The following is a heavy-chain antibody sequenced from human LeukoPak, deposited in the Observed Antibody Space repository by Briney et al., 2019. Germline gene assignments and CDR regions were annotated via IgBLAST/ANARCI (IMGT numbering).Heavy chain of an antibody. D-gene: IGHD6-13*01. CDR3: ARVIAAAGTGYYYMDV. Sequence: GGSLRLSCAASGFPFSSYSMNWVRQAPGKGLEWVSSISSSSSYIYYADSVKGRFTISRDNAKNSLYLQMNSLRAEDTAVYYCARVIAAAGTGYYYMDVWGKGTKVTVSS. J-gene: IGHJ6*03. CDR2: ISSSSSYI. CDR1: GFPFSSYS. V-gene: IGHV3-21*01.